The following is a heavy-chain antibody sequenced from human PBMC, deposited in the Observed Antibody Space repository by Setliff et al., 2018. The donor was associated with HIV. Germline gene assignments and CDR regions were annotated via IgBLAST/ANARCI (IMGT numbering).Heavy chain of an antibody. CDR2: ISSSGINT. V-gene: IGHV3-23*01. Sequence: GGSLRLSCAASGITFSSHAMTWVRQAAGKGLEWVSAISSSGINTYYIDSVKGRFIISRDNSRNTLYLQLNSLRVEDTAVYFCAKEVSGGGWPRWGDQWGQGTRVTVSS. CDR3: AKEVSGGGWPRWGDQ. D-gene: IGHD6-19*01. CDR1: GITFSSHA. J-gene: IGHJ4*02.